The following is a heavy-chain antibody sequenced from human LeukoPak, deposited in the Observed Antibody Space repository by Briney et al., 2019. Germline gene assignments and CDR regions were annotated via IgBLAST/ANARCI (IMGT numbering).Heavy chain of an antibody. CDR2: IYPGDSDA. D-gene: IGHD3-3*01. CDR3: ARHLVPAATYYDFLSGYYDS. Sequence: GESLKISCQGSGYSFTSYWIGWVRQVPGKGLEWMGIIYPGDSDARYSPSFQGQVTISVDKSISTAYLQWSSLKSSDTAMYFCARHLVPAATYYDFLSGYYDSWGQGTLVTVSS. J-gene: IGHJ4*02. CDR1: GYSFTSYW. V-gene: IGHV5-51*01.